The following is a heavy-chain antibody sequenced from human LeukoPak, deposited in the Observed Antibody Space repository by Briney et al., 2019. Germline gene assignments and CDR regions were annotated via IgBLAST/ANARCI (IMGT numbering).Heavy chain of an antibody. CDR2: ISWNSGSI. V-gene: IGHV3-9*01. J-gene: IGHJ3*02. CDR3: AKGYGSGSRGAFDI. CDR1: GFTFDDYA. Sequence: GGSLRLSCAASGFTFDDYAMHWVRQAPGKGLEWVSGISWNSGSIGYADSVKGRFTISRDNAKNSLYLQMNSLRAEDTALYYCAKGYGSGSRGAFDIWGQGTMVTVSS. D-gene: IGHD3-10*01.